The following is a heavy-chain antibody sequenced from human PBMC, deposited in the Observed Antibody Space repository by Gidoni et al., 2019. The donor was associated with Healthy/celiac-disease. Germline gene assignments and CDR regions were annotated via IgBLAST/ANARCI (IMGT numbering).Heavy chain of an antibody. CDR2: IKQDGSEK. CDR1: GFTFSSYW. J-gene: IGHJ4*02. D-gene: IGHD6-19*01. CDR3: ANDGTTVAATDDDY. Sequence: EVQLVESGGGLVQPGGSLRSPCATSGFTFSSYWMSWVRQAPGKWMEWVANIKQDGSEKYYVDAVKGRFTISRDNAKNSLYLQMNSLRAEDTAVYYCANDGTTVAATDDDYWGQGTLVTVSS. V-gene: IGHV3-7*03.